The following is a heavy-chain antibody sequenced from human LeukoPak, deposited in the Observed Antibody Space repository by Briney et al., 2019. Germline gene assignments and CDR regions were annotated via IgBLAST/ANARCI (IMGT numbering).Heavy chain of an antibody. J-gene: IGHJ4*02. Sequence: GGSLRLSRAASGFTFSSYWMSWVRQAPGKGLEWVANIKQDGSEKYYVDSVKGRFTISRDNAKNSLYLQMNSLRAEDTAAYYCARDGVLMVYAILDYWGQGTLVTVSS. V-gene: IGHV3-7*01. CDR3: ARDGVLMVYAILDY. D-gene: IGHD2-8*01. CDR1: GFTFSSYW. CDR2: IKQDGSEK.